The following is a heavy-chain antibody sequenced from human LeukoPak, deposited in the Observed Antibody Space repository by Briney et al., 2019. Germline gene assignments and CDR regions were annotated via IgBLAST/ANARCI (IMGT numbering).Heavy chain of an antibody. V-gene: IGHV4-59*01. CDR2: IYYSGST. D-gene: IGHD3-3*01. Sequence: SETLSLTCTVSGGSISSYYWSWIRQPPGKGLEWIGYIYYSGSTNYNPSLKSRVTISVDTSKNQFSLKLSSVTAADTAVYYCARAHGDFWSGYLGGGSNWFDPWGQGTLVTVSS. J-gene: IGHJ5*02. CDR3: ARAHGDFWSGYLGGGSNWFDP. CDR1: GGSISSYY.